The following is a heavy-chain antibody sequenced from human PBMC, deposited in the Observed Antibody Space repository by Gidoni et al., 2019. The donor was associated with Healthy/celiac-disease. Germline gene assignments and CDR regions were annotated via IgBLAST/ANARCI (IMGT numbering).Heavy chain of an antibody. CDR3: AKGWVSPWTAFDY. D-gene: IGHD6-13*01. CDR2: ISGSGGST. CDR1: GFTFSSYA. V-gene: IGHV3-23*01. J-gene: IGHJ4*02. Sequence: EVQLLESGGGLVQPGGSLGLSCAASGFTFSSYAMSWVRQAPGKGLEWVSAISGSGGSTYYADSVKGRFTISRDNSKNTLYLQMNSLRAEDTAVYYCAKGWVSPWTAFDYWGQGTLVTVSS.